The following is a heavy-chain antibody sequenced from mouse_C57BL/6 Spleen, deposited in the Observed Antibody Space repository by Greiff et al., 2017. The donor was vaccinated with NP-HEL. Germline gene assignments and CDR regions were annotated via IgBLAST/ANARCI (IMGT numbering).Heavy chain of an antibody. CDR1: GYAFSSSW. D-gene: IGHD3-3*01. J-gene: IGHJ2*01. CDR3: ARRGGTGFDY. CDR2: IYPGDGDT. V-gene: IGHV1-82*01. Sequence: VQLQQSGPELVKPGASVKISCKASGYAFSSSWMNWVKQRPGKGLEWIGRIYPGDGDTNYNGKFKGKATLTADKSSSTAYMQLSSLTSEDSAVYFCARRGGTGFDYWGQGTTLTVSS.